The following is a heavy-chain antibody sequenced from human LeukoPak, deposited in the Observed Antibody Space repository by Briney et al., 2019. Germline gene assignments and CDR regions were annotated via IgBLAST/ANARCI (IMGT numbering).Heavy chain of an antibody. CDR3: ARATAFDI. CDR2: INPNSGGT. V-gene: IGHV1-2*02. Sequence: ASVKVSCKASGYTFTSYDINWVRQATGQGLEWMGWINPNSGGTNYAQKFQGRVTMTRDTSISTAYMELSRLRSDDTAVYYCARATAFDIWGQGTMVTVSS. CDR1: GYTFTSYD. J-gene: IGHJ3*02.